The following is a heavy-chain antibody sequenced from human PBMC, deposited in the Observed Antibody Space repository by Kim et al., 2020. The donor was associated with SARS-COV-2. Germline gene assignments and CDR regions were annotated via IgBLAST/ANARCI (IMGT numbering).Heavy chain of an antibody. J-gene: IGHJ4*02. Sequence: SETLSLTCTVSGGSISSYYWSWIRQPPGKGLEWIGYIYYSGSTNYNPSLKSRGTISVDTSKNQFSLKLSYVTAADTAVYYCARGTLLRYFDWFPIYYFDYWGQGTLVTVSS. D-gene: IGHD3-9*01. CDR1: GGSISSYY. CDR3: ARGTLLRYFDWFPIYYFDY. CDR2: IYYSGST. V-gene: IGHV4-59*01.